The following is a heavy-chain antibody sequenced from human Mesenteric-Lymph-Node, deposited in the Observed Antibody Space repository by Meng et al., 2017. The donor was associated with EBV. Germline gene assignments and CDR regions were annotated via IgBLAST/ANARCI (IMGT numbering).Heavy chain of an antibody. CDR3: ASVIYGSGLNSWFDP. CDR2: IHHSGAT. J-gene: IGHJ5*02. V-gene: IGHV4-4*02. Sequence: VQLQGSGPGLVKPSGTLSLTCAVSGGSISSDNWGTWVRQPPGKGLEWIGEIHHSGATNYHPSLKSRVTISVDKSKNQFSLKLSSVTAADAAVYFCASVIYGSGLNSWFDPWGHGTLVTVSS. CDR1: GGSISSDNW. D-gene: IGHD3-10*01.